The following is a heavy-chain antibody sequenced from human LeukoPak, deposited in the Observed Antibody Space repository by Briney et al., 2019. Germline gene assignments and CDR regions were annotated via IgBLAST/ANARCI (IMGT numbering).Heavy chain of an antibody. V-gene: IGHV4-31*03. CDR2: IYYSGST. Sequence: PSETLSLTCTVSGGSISSGGYYWSWIRQHPGKGLEWIGYIYYSGSTYYNPSLKSRVTISVDTSKNQFSLKLSSVTAADTAVYYCARDLGFGRWTAFDIWGQGTIVTVSS. CDR1: GGSISSGGYY. CDR3: ARDLGFGRWTAFDI. D-gene: IGHD3-10*01. J-gene: IGHJ3*02.